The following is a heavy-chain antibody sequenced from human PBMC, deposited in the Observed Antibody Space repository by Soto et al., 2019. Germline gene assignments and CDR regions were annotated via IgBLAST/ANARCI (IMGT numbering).Heavy chain of an antibody. CDR1: GYSFTSYW. Sequence: PWEALKISCKGSGYSFTSYWIGLVRQMPGKGLEWMGISYPGDSDTRYSPSFQGQVTISADKSISTAYLQWSSLKASDAAMYYCASRFGDGYNYFDYWGQGTLVTVSS. CDR3: ASRFGDGYNYFDY. CDR2: SYPGDSDT. J-gene: IGHJ4*02. V-gene: IGHV5-51*01. D-gene: IGHD5-12*01.